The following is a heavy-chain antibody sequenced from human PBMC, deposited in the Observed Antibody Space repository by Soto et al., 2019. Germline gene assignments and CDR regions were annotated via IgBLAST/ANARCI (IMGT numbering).Heavy chain of an antibody. CDR3: AKDPLTTTVTTVGY. D-gene: IGHD4-17*01. V-gene: IGHV3-30*18. CDR1: GFTFSNYG. CDR2: ISYHGSDK. J-gene: IGHJ4*02. Sequence: QVQLVESGGGVVQPGRSLRLSCAASGFTFSNYGMHWVRQAPGKGREWVAVISYHGSDKYYADSVKGRLTISRYNSKNTLYLQMDGVRAEEPAVYYCAKDPLTTTVTTVGYWGQGTLVTVSS.